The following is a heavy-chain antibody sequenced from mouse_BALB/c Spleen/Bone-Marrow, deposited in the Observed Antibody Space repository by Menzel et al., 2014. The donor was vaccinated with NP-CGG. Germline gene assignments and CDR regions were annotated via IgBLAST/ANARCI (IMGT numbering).Heavy chain of an antibody. CDR1: GFSLTSYG. CDR2: IWSGGST. Sequence: QVQLQQSGPGLVQPSQSLSITCTVSGFSLTSYGVHWVRQSPGKGLEWLGVIWSGGSTDYNAAFISRLSISKDNSKSQVFFKVNSLQANDTAIYYCAGITTALAYWGQGTLVTVSA. CDR3: AGITTALAY. D-gene: IGHD1-2*01. J-gene: IGHJ3*01. V-gene: IGHV2-2*02.